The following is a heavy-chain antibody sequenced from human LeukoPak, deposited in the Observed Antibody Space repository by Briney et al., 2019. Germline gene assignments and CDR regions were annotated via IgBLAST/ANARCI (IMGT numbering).Heavy chain of an antibody. J-gene: IGHJ4*02. Sequence: SETLSLTCSVSGGSISSSSYYWGWIRQPPGKGLEWIGSIGYSGTTYDDPSLKSRATISMDTSKNQLSLKLRSVTAADTAVYYCARAALYTYGTWGNFDSWGQGILVTVSS. CDR2: IGYSGTT. CDR3: ARAALYTYGTWGNFDS. D-gene: IGHD5-18*01. V-gene: IGHV4-39*07. CDR1: GGSISSSSYY.